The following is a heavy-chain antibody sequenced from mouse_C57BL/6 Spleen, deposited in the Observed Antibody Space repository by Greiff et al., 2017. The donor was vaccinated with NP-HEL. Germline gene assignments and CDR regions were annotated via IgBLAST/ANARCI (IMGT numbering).Heavy chain of an antibody. CDR3: ARASGTWYFDV. V-gene: IGHV5-15*01. D-gene: IGHD4-1*01. CDR2: ISNLAYSI. Sequence: EVNLVESGGGLVQPGGSLKLSCAASGFTFSDYGMAWVRQAPRKGPEWVAFISNLAYSIYYADTVTGRFTISRENAKNTLYLEMSSLRSEDTAMYYCARASGTWYFDVWGTGTTVTVSS. CDR1: GFTFSDYG. J-gene: IGHJ1*03.